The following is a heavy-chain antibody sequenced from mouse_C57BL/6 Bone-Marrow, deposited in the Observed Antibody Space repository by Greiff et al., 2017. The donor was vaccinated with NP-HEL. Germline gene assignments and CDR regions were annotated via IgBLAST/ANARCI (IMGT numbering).Heavy chain of an antibody. CDR3: ARHYGNFGYYYAMDY. CDR1: GYTFTSYG. J-gene: IGHJ4*01. Sequence: QVQLQQSGAELARPGASVKLSCKASGYTFTSYGISWVKQRTGQGLEWIGEIYPRSGNTYYNEKFKGKATLTADKSSSTAYMELRSLTPEDSAVYFCARHYGNFGYYYAMDYWGQGTSVTVSS. CDR2: IYPRSGNT. D-gene: IGHD2-1*01. V-gene: IGHV1-81*01.